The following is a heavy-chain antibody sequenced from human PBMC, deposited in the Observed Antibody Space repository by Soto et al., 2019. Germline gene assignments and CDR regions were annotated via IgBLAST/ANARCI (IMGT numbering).Heavy chain of an antibody. D-gene: IGHD3-9*01. Sequence: GESLKISCKGSGYRFSSYWIGWVRQMPGKGPEWMGIIYPGDSDIRYSPSFQGQVTISADKSISTAYLQWSSLKASDTAIYYCARQPDYNILTDYSYYFDQWGQGTPVTVSS. V-gene: IGHV5-51*01. J-gene: IGHJ4*02. CDR3: ARQPDYNILTDYSYYFDQ. CDR1: GYRFSSYW. CDR2: IYPGDSDI.